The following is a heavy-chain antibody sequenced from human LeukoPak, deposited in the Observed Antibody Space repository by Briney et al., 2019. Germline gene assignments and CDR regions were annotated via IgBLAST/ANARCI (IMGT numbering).Heavy chain of an antibody. CDR2: IYNDGSTT. D-gene: IGHD1-26*01. Sequence: QSGGSLRLSCAASGFMFSKSWMHWVRQVPGKGLVWVARIYNDGSTTNYADSVKGRFTISRDNAANTLFLQMSSLRAEDTAVYYCSRKGSQWDFLVDNWGQGTLVTVSS. V-gene: IGHV3-74*01. CDR1: GFMFSKSW. CDR3: SRKGSQWDFLVDN. J-gene: IGHJ4*02.